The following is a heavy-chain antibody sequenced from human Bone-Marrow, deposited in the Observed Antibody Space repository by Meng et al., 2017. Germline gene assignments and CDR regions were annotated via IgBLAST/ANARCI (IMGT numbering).Heavy chain of an antibody. V-gene: IGHV2-70*20. CDR3: ARIDIAAAGNPYFDY. D-gene: IGHD6-13*01. CDR2: MDWDDDK. Sequence: SGPTLVKPTQTLTLTCTFSGFSLSTSGMCVSWVRQPPGKALEWLALMDWDDDKYYSTSLKTRLTISKDTSKSQVVLTMTNMDPVDTATYYCARIDIAAAGNPYFDYWGQGTLVTVSS. CDR1: GFSLSTSGMC. J-gene: IGHJ4*02.